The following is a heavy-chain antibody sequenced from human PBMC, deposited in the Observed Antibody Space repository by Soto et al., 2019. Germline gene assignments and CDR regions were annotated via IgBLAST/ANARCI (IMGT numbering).Heavy chain of an antibody. D-gene: IGHD6-19*01. V-gene: IGHV4-34*01. J-gene: IGHJ4*02. CDR1: GGSFSGYY. CDR3: ERGGAIIAVAGPPPDY. Sequence: QVQLQQWGAGLLKPSETLSLTCAVYGGSFSGYYWSWIRQPPGKGLEWIGEINHSGSTNYNPSLKSRVTISVDTSKNQFSLKLSSVTAADTAVYYCERGGAIIAVAGPPPDYWGQGTLVTVSS. CDR2: INHSGST.